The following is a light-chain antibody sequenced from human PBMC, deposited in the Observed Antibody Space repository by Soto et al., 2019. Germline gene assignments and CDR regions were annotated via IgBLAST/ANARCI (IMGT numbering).Light chain of an antibody. CDR3: AAWDDSLNGVV. CDR1: NSNIGTYI. V-gene: IGLV1-44*01. Sequence: QSVLTQPPSASGTPGQRVTISCSGSNSNIGTYIVNWYQQLPGTAPKLLIYSNKQRPSGVPDRFSGSKSGTSASLAISGLQSEDEADYYCAAWDDSLNGVVFGGGTKLTVL. J-gene: IGLJ2*01. CDR2: SNK.